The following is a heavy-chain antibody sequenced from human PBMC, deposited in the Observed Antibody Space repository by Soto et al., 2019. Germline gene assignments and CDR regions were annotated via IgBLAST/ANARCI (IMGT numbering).Heavy chain of an antibody. Sequence: PSETLSLTCTVSGGSISSYYWSWIRQPPGKGLEWIGYIYYSGSTNYNPSLKSRVTISVDTSKNQFSLKLSSVTAADTAVYYCARGKSPGDSSGWYWSGTDWFDPWGQGNLVTVSS. CDR3: ARGKSPGDSSGWYWSGTDWFDP. V-gene: IGHV4-59*01. CDR2: IYYSGST. J-gene: IGHJ5*02. CDR1: GGSISSYY. D-gene: IGHD6-19*01.